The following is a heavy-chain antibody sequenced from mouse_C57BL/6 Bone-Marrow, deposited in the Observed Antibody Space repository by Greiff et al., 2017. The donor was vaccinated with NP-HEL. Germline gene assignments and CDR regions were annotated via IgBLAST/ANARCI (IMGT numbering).Heavy chain of an antibody. Sequence: EVKLMESGPGLAKPSQTLSLTCSVTGYSITSDYWNWIRKFPGHKLEYMGYISYSGSTYYNPSLQSRISIPRDTSKNQYYLQLNSVTTEDTATYYGAREITTVVASGFDVWGTGTTVTVSS. V-gene: IGHV3-8*01. CDR1: GYSITSDY. CDR3: AREITTVVASGFDV. D-gene: IGHD1-1*01. J-gene: IGHJ1*03. CDR2: ISYSGST.